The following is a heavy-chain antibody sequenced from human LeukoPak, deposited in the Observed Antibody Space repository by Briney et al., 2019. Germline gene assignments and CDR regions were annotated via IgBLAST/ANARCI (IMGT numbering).Heavy chain of an antibody. V-gene: IGHV1-18*01. CDR2: ISAYNGNT. D-gene: IGHD6-13*01. CDR1: GYTFTSYG. Sequence: GASVTVSCKASGYTFTSYGISWVRQAPGQGLEWMGWISAYNGNTNYAQKLQGRVTMTTDTSTSTAYMELRSLRSDDTAVYYCARTHTYSSSWYGAFDIWGQGTMVTVSS. CDR3: ARTHTYSSSWYGAFDI. J-gene: IGHJ3*02.